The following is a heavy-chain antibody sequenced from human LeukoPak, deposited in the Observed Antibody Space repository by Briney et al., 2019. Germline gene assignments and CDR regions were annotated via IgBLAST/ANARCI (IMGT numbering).Heavy chain of an antibody. V-gene: IGHV1-46*01. D-gene: IGHD2-2*01. J-gene: IGHJ4*02. CDR2: INPSGGST. CDR1: GYTFTSYY. Sequence: ASVKVSCKASGYTFTSYYMHWVRQAPGQGLEWMGIINPSGGSTSYAQKFQGRVTMTRDTSTSTVYVELSSLRSEDTAVYYCARRDHCSSTSCYLYFDYWGQGTLVTVSS. CDR3: ARRDHCSSTSCYLYFDY.